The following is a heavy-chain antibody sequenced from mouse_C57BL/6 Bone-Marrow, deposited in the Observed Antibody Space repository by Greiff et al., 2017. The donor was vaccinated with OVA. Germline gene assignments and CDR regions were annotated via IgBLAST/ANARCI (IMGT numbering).Heavy chain of an antibody. Sequence: QVQLQQSGAELARPGASVKMSCKASGYTFTSYTMHWVKQRPGQGLEWIGYINPSSGYTKYNQKFKDKATLTADKSSSTAYMQLSSLTSEDSAVYYCARERGSKHYYAMDYWGQGTSVTVSS. D-gene: IGHD3-1*01. V-gene: IGHV1-4*01. J-gene: IGHJ4*01. CDR1: GYTFTSYT. CDR2: INPSSGYT. CDR3: ARERGSKHYYAMDY.